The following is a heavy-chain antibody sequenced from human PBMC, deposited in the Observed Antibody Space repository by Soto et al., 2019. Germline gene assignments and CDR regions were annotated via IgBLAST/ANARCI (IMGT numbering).Heavy chain of an antibody. CDR2: LSGSGGTT. V-gene: IGHV3-23*01. J-gene: IGHJ4*02. D-gene: IGHD3-10*01. Sequence: EVQLLESGGGLVQPGGSLRLSCSTSGFTFGTYAMNWVRQAPGKGLEWVSALSGSGGTTYYADSVRGRFTISRDNSKNTLFLQMNSLRAEDTALYYCAKQRAGYGSGSDTYYFDFWGQGTPVTVSS. CDR1: GFTFGTYA. CDR3: AKQRAGYGSGSDTYYFDF.